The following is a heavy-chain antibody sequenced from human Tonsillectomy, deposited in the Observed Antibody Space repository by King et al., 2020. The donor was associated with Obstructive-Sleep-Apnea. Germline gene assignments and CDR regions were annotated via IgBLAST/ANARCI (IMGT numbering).Heavy chain of an antibody. V-gene: IGHV3-15*01. Sequence: EVQLVESGGGLVKPGGSLRLSCAASGFTFSNAWMSWVRQAPGKGLEWVGRIKSKTDGGTTDYAAPVKGRFTISRDDSKNTLYLQMNSLKTEDTAVYYCTTDLGGITMVRGVIITLGWGSFDYWGQGTLVTVSS. CDR3: TTDLGGITMVRGVIITLGWGSFDY. J-gene: IGHJ4*02. CDR1: GFTFSNAW. D-gene: IGHD3-10*01. CDR2: IKSKTDGGTT.